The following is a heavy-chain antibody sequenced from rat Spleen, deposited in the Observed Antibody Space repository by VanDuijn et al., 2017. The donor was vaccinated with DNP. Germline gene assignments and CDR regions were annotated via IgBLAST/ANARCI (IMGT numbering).Heavy chain of an antibody. Sequence: EVQLQESGPGLVKPSQSLSLTCSVTGYSITSDYWGWIRKFPGNKMAWIGHISYSGRTTYNPSLKNRISISRDTSKNQFFLQLNSVSTDDTATYYCARWRIGPHYFDYWGQGVMVTVSS. CDR1: GYSITSDY. CDR3: ARWRIGPHYFDY. D-gene: IGHD1-11*01. CDR2: ISYSGRT. V-gene: IGHV3-1*01. J-gene: IGHJ2*01.